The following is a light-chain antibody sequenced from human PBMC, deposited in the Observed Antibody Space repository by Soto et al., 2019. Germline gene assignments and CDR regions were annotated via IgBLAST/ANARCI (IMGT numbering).Light chain of an antibody. CDR2: EVN. CDR3: SAYTTIRSLV. J-gene: IGLJ1*01. Sequence: QSALTQPASVSGSPGQSITISCTGTSSDVGNYNYVSWYQLHPGKGPKLMIYEVNDRPSGVSNRFSGSKSGNTAYLTISGLQAEDEADYYCSAYTTIRSLVFGTGTQLTVL. CDR1: SSDVGNYNY. V-gene: IGLV2-14*01.